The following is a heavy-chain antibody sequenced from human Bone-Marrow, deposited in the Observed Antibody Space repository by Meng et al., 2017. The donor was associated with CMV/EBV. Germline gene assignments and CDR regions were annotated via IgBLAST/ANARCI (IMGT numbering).Heavy chain of an antibody. CDR3: ARQSGYCSSTSCYNY. V-gene: IGHV4-61*01. CDR2: IYYSGST. CDR1: GSSVSSGSYY. D-gene: IGHD2-2*02. Sequence: SETLSLTCTVSGSSVSSGSYYWSWIRQPPGKGLEWIGYIYYSGSTNYNPSLKSRVTISVDTSKNQFSLKLSSVTAADTAVYYCARQSGYCSSTSCYNYWGQGTLVTVSS. J-gene: IGHJ4*02.